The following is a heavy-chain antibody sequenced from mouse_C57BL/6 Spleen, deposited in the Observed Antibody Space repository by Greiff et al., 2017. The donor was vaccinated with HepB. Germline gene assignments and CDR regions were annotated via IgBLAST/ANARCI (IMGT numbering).Heavy chain of an antibody. Sequence: VQLQQPGAELVKPGASVKMSCKASGYTFTSYWITWVKQRPGQGLEWIGDIYPGSGSTNYNEKFKSKATLTVDTSSSTAYMQLSSLTSEDSAVYYCARGGVITTVVAWYFDVWGTGTTVTVSS. CDR3: ARGGVITTVVAWYFDV. CDR2: IYPGSGST. J-gene: IGHJ1*03. CDR1: GYTFTSYW. D-gene: IGHD1-1*01. V-gene: IGHV1-55*01.